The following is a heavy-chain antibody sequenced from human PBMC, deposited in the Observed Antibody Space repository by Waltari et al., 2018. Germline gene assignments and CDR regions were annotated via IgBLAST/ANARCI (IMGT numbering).Heavy chain of an antibody. CDR3: AKSRGFEY. CDR1: FGGYW. CDR2: INYDGRQK. D-gene: IGHD3-10*01. J-gene: IGHJ4*02. V-gene: IGHV3-7*01. Sequence: FGGYWMSWVRQTPGKGLEWVANINYDGRQKYYVDSVKGRFAISRDNARNSVYLQMNSLRVEDTAVYYCAKSRGFEYWGQGALITVSS.